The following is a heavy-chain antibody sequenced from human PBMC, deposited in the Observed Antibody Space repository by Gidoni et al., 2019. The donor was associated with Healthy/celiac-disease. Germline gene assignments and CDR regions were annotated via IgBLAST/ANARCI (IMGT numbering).Heavy chain of an antibody. CDR2: IYHSGST. Sequence: QVQLQESGPGLVKPSETLSLTCTVPGYSISSGYYWGWIRQPPGKGLEWIGSIYHSGSTYYNPSLKSRVTISVDTSKNQFSLKLSSVTAADTAVYYCAREDVVVVAATPYYFDYWGQGTLVTVSS. CDR3: AREDVVVVAATPYYFDY. J-gene: IGHJ4*02. V-gene: IGHV4-38-2*02. CDR1: GYSISSGYY. D-gene: IGHD2-15*01.